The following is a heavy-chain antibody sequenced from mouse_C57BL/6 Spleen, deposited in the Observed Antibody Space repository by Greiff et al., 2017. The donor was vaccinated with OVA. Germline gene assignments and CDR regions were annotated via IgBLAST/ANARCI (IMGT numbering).Heavy chain of an antibody. CDR3: ASGGTIYYGSSYGYFDV. Sequence: QVQLQQSGAELVKPGASVKISCKASGYAFSSYWMNWVKQRPGKGLEWIGQIYPGDGDTNYNGKFKGKATLTADKSSSTAYMQLSSLTSEDAAVYFCASGGTIYYGSSYGYFDVWGTGTTVTVSS. CDR2: IYPGDGDT. CDR1: GYAFSSYW. J-gene: IGHJ1*03. V-gene: IGHV1-80*01. D-gene: IGHD1-1*01.